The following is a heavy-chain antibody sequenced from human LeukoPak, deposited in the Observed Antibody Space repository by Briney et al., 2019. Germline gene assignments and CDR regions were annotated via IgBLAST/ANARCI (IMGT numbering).Heavy chain of an antibody. CDR1: GGSISSYY. Sequence: SETLSLTCTVSGGSISSYYWIWIRQPPGKGLEWIGYIYYSGSTNYNPSLKSRVTISVDTSKNQFSLKLSSVTAADTAVYYCARERRSLSKGPFDYWGQGTLVTVSS. D-gene: IGHD1-1*01. CDR3: ARERRSLSKGPFDY. V-gene: IGHV4-59*01. CDR2: IYYSGST. J-gene: IGHJ4*02.